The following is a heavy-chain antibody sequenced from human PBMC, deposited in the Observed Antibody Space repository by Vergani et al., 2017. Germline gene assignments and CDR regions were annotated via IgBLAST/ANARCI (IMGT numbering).Heavy chain of an antibody. CDR1: GYSITSGNY. CDR2: FYHTGGA. Sequence: QVQLQESGPGLVKPSETLSLTCAVSGYSITSGNYWGWFRQPPGRGLEWIGSFYHTGGAYYNPSRKSRVTVSVDTSMNPVSLKLNSVTAADTAVYYCVRTVALWFGETKDGGWFDPWGQGTLVTVTS. V-gene: IGHV4-38-2*01. J-gene: IGHJ5*02. CDR3: VRTVALWFGETKDGGWFDP. D-gene: IGHD3-10*01.